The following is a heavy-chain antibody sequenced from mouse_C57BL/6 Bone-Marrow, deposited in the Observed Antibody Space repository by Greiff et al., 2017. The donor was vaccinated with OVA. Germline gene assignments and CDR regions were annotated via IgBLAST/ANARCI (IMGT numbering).Heavy chain of an antibody. J-gene: IGHJ2*01. V-gene: IGHV1-54*01. Sequence: VQLQQSGAELVRPGTSVKVSCKASGYAFTNYLIEWVKQRPGQGLAWIGVINPGSGGTNYNEKFKGKATLTADKSSSTAYMQLSSLTSEDSAVYFCARGHYGSSNYFDYWGQGTTLTVSS. CDR2: INPGSGGT. CDR1: GYAFTNYL. D-gene: IGHD1-1*01. CDR3: ARGHYGSSNYFDY.